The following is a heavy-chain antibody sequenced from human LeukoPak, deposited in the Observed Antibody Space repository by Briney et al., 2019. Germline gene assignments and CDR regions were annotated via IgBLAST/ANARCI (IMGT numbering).Heavy chain of an antibody. D-gene: IGHD3-22*01. J-gene: IGHJ1*01. Sequence: PSETLSLTCTVSGGSISSYYWSWLRQPPGKGPEWIGYIYYSGSTNYNPSLKSRVTISVDTSKNQFSLKLSSVTAADTAVYYCAREAFQYDSSGEFQYWGQGTLVTVSS. CDR2: IYYSGST. CDR3: AREAFQYDSSGEFQY. V-gene: IGHV4-59*01. CDR1: GGSISSYY.